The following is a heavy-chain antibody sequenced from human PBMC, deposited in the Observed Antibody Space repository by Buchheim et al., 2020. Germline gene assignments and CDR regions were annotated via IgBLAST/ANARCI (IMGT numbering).Heavy chain of an antibody. V-gene: IGHV4-4*02. Sequence: QVQLQESGPGLVKPSGTLSLTCAVSGGSISSSNWWSWVRQPPGKGLEWIGEIYHSGSTNYNPSLKSRVTISVDKSKNQFSLKLSSVTAADTAVYHCASQHITTVAAAGIEIYYYYGMDVWGQGTT. CDR3: ASQHITTVAAAGIEIYYYYGMDV. J-gene: IGHJ6*02. CDR2: IYHSGST. D-gene: IGHD6-13*01. CDR1: GGSISSSNW.